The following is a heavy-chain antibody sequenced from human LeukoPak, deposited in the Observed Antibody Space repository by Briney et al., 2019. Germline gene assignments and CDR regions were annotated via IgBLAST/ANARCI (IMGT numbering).Heavy chain of an antibody. D-gene: IGHD1-26*01. Sequence: SETLSRTCPVAGSSLSTYYWRWVRQTPKKELEWNVNMHSSGSTYYNPSLKSRVIMSIDTSNNQFSLKLTSVPAADTAVYYSARDIRLVGATLFFVFWGQGALVTVSA. CDR1: GSSLSTYY. CDR3: ARDIRLVGATLFFVF. CDR2: MHSSGST. J-gene: IGHJ4*02. V-gene: IGHV4-59*01.